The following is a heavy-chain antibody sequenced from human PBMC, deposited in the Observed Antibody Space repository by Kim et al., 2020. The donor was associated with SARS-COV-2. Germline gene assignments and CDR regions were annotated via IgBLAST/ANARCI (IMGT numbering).Heavy chain of an antibody. Sequence: SETLSLTCTVSGGSISSGGYYWSWIRQHPGKGLEWIGYIYYSGSTYYNPSLKSRVTISVDTSKNQFSLKLSSVTAADTAVYYCASNGLGSWYCDLWGRGTLVTVSS. CDR3: ASNGLGSWYCDL. CDR2: IYYSGST. V-gene: IGHV4-31*03. J-gene: IGHJ2*01. D-gene: IGHD2-8*01. CDR1: GGSISSGGYY.